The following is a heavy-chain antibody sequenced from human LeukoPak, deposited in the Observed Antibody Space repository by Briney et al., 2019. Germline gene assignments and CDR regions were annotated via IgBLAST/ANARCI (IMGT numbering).Heavy chain of an antibody. CDR3: TKDLMTGFSSGWYLAY. CDR1: GFSFNGYA. J-gene: IGHJ4*02. D-gene: IGHD6-19*01. Sequence: GGSLRLSCEGSGFSFNGYAMSWVRQAPGKELEWVAVTGGSDDNTHYADSVKGRFSISRDTSENRLFLQMNSLRPDDSALYYCTKDLMTGFSSGWYLAYWGQGTLVTVSS. CDR2: TGGSDDNT. V-gene: IGHV3-23*01.